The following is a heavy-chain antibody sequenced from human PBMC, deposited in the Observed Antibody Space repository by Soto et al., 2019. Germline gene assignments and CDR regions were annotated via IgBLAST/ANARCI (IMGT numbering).Heavy chain of an antibody. D-gene: IGHD3-10*01. V-gene: IGHV4-61*08. CDR3: ARSGSDYSRYYFDY. CDR2: ISYSGMA. CDR1: GDSVSNGGYF. J-gene: IGHJ4*02. Sequence: TLSLTCTVSGDSVSNGGYFWSWIRQPPGKGLEWIGYISYSGMANQSPSLRGRVSMSVDTSKNRFSLRLTSVTAADTAVYYCARSGSDYSRYYFDYWGQGTLVTVSS.